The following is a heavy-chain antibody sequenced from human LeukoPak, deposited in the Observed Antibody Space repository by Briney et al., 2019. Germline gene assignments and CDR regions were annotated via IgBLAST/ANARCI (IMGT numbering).Heavy chain of an antibody. CDR2: ISYSGTT. J-gene: IGHJ6*02. Sequence: SETLSLTCTVSDDFIRRESWTWIRQPPGKGLEYIGYISYSGTTDYKPSLESRVTISRGPSKNQFSLRLSSVTAADMAVYYCAGVRYTRRYSAFEFNYYYGLDVWGQGTTVTVSS. CDR3: AGVRYTRRYSAFEFNYYYGLDV. V-gene: IGHV4-59*12. CDR1: DDFIRRES. D-gene: IGHD5-12*01.